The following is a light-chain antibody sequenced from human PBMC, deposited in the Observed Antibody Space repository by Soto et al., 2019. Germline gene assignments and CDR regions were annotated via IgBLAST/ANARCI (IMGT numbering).Light chain of an antibody. J-gene: IGKJ2*01. CDR3: QQRSNWPPG. CDR2: DAS. V-gene: IGKV3-11*01. CDR1: RSVSNY. Sequence: EIVLTQSPATLSLSPGERATLSCRASRSVSNYLAWYQHKPGQAPRLLIYDASNRATGTPARFIGSGSGTDFTLTISSLEPEDSATYYCQQRSNWPPGFGQGTKLEI.